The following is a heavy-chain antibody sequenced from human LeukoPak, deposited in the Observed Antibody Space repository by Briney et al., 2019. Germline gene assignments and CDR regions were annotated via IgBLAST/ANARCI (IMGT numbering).Heavy chain of an antibody. CDR1: GGSFSGYY. V-gene: IGHV4-34*01. Sequence: SETLSLTCAVYGGSFSGYYWSWIRQPPGKGLEWIGEINHSGSTNYNPSLKSRVTISVDTSKNQFSLKLSSVTATDTAVYYCARGADYWGQGTLVTVSS. CDR2: INHSGST. J-gene: IGHJ4*02. CDR3: ARGADY.